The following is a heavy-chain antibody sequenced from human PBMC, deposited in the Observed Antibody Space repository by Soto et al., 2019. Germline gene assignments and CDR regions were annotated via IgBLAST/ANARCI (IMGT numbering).Heavy chain of an antibody. Sequence: PGESLKISCKGSGYSFTSYWIGWVRQMPGKGLEWMGIIYPGDSDTRYSPSFQGQVTISADKSISTAYLQWSSLMASDTAIYYCARTAAAGKYYYGVDVWGQGTTVTVSS. J-gene: IGHJ6*02. V-gene: IGHV5-51*01. CDR2: IYPGDSDT. D-gene: IGHD6-13*01. CDR1: GYSFTSYW. CDR3: ARTAAAGKYYYGVDV.